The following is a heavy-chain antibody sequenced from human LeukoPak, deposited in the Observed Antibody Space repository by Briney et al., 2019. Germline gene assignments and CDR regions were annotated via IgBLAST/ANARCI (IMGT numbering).Heavy chain of an antibody. D-gene: IGHD3-10*01. V-gene: IGHV3-48*03. CDR1: GFTFSNYE. CDR3: ARGTYGSGTYGRYGMDV. CDR2: ISSGGGAK. Sequence: GGSLRLSCAASGFTFSNYEMHWVRQAPGKGLEWISYISSGGGAKYYADSVKGRFTISRDIVNSSLLLQVNSLRAEDTAVYYCARGTYGSGTYGRYGMDVWGKGTTVTVSS. J-gene: IGHJ6*04.